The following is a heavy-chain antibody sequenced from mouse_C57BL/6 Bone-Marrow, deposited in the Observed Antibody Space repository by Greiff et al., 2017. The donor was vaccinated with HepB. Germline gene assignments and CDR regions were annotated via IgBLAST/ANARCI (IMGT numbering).Heavy chain of an antibody. V-gene: IGHV1-42*01. Sequence: VQLQQSGPELVKPGASVKISCKASGYSFTGYYMNWVKQSPEKSLEWIGEINPSTGGTTYNQKFKAKATLTVDKSSSTAYMQLKSLTSEDSAVYYCARRRSNYVFYAMDYWGQGTSVTVSS. CDR2: INPSTGGT. J-gene: IGHJ4*01. D-gene: IGHD2-5*01. CDR1: GYSFTGYY. CDR3: ARRRSNYVFYAMDY.